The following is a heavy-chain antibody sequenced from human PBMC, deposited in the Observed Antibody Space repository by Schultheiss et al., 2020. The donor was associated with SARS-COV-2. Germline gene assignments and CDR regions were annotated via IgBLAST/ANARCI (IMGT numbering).Heavy chain of an antibody. CDR3: GRVNYSYYYYGLDV. CDR1: GGSISSYY. Sequence: SETLSLTCTVSGGSISSYYWSWIRQSPGKGLEWIGYIYYSGSTYYNPSLMSRVTISVDTSKNQFSLKLSSVTAADTAVYYCGRVNYSYYYYGLDVWGQGTTVTVSS. V-gene: IGHV4-59*06. J-gene: IGHJ6*02. CDR2: IYYSGST. D-gene: IGHD4-11*01.